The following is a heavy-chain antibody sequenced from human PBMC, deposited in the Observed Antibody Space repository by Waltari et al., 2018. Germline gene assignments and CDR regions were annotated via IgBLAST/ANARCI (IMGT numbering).Heavy chain of an antibody. D-gene: IGHD4-17*01. CDR3: ARPPPGDYGDTSGAFEI. CDR2: INHSGNT. Sequence: QVQLQQWGAGLLKPSETLSLTCAVYVGSFSGYYWSWIRQPPGKGLEWIGEINHSGNTKYNSSLKRRVALSVDTSKTQFSLRVTSVTAADTAVYYCARPPPGDYGDTSGAFEIWGRGTMVTVSS. J-gene: IGHJ3*02. CDR1: VGSFSGYY. V-gene: IGHV4-34*01.